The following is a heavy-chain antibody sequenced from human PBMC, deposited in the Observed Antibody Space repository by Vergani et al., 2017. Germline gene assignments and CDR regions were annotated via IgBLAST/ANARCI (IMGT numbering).Heavy chain of an antibody. CDR2: FDPEDGET. Sequence: QVQLVQSGAEVKKPGASVKVSCKVSGYTLTELSMHWVRQAPGKGLEWMGGFDPEDGETIYAQKFQGRVTMTEDTSTDTAYMELSSLRSEDTAVYYCATEVRWPTPRRRDYYYMDVWGKGTTVTVSS. CDR3: ATEVRWPTPRRRDYYYMDV. V-gene: IGHV1-24*01. J-gene: IGHJ6*03. CDR1: GYTLTELS. D-gene: IGHD4-23*01.